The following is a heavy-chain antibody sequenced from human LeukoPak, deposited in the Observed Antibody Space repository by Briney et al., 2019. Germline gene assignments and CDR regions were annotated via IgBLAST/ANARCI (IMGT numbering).Heavy chain of an antibody. CDR2: ISAYNGNT. Sequence: GASVKVSCKASGYTFTSYGISWVRQAPGQGLEWMGWISAYNGNTNYAQKLQGRVTMTTDTSTSTAYMELRSLRSDDTAVYYCARDCSSTSCYWTNYYYYYGMDVWGQGTTDTVSS. CDR3: ARDCSSTSCYWTNYYYYYGMDV. CDR1: GYTFTSYG. D-gene: IGHD2-2*01. V-gene: IGHV1-18*01. J-gene: IGHJ6*02.